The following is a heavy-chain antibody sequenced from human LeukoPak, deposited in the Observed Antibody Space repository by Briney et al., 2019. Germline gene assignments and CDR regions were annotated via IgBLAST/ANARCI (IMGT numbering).Heavy chain of an antibody. V-gene: IGHV3-30-3*01. CDR2: ISYDGSNK. J-gene: IGHJ5*02. Sequence: GGSLRLSCAASGFTFSSYAMHWVRQAPGKGLEWVAVISYDGSNKYYADSVKGRFTISRDNSKNTLYLQMNSLRAEDTAVYYCARVEADGGPTTWGQGTLVTVSS. CDR1: GFTFSSYA. D-gene: IGHD4-23*01. CDR3: ARVEADGGPTT.